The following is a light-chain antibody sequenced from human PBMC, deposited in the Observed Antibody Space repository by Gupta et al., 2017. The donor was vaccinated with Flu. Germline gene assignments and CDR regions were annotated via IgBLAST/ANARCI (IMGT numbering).Light chain of an antibody. V-gene: IGKV4-1*01. CDR3: QQDDSTPWT. Sequence: DIVMTQSPDSLAVSLGERATINCKSSQSVLYSSNNKNYLAWYQQKPGQPPKLLIYWASTREYGVPDRFSGSGSGTDFTLTISSLQAEDVAVYYCQQDDSTPWTFGQGTKVEI. CDR1: QSVLYSSNNKNY. CDR2: WAS. J-gene: IGKJ1*01.